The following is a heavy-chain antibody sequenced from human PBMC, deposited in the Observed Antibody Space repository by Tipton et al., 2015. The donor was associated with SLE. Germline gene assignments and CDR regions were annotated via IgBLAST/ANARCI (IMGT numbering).Heavy chain of an antibody. J-gene: IGHJ4*02. CDR2: INHSGST. Sequence: TLSLTCAVYGGSFSGYYWSWIRQPPGKGLEWIGEINHSGSTNYNPSLKSRVTIPVDTSKNQFSLKLSSVTAADTAVYYCARHKLGFSWSYFDSWGQGTLVTVSS. CDR3: ARHKLGFSWSYFDS. V-gene: IGHV4-34*01. CDR1: GGSFSGYY. D-gene: IGHD3-3*01.